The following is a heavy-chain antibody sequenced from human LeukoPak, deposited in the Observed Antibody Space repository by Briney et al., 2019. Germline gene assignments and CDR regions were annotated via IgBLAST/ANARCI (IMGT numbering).Heavy chain of an antibody. CDR1: GGSISSSSYY. Sequence: PSETLSLTCTVSGGSISSSSYYWGWIRQPPGKGLEWIGSIYYSGSTYYNPSLKSRVTISVDTSKNQFSLKLSSVTAADTAVYYCARAPGSDFWDRGGFDYWGQGTLVTVSS. CDR3: ARAPGSDFWDRGGFDY. CDR2: IYYSGST. J-gene: IGHJ4*02. V-gene: IGHV4-39*07. D-gene: IGHD3-3*01.